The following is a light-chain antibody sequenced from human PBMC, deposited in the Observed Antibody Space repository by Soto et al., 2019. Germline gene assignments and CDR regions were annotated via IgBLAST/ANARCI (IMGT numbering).Light chain of an antibody. CDR1: SSDVGGFDY. V-gene: IGLV2-11*01. CDR2: DVS. CDR3: CSYAGNFL. Sequence: QSVLTQPRSVSGSPGQSVTISCTGTSSDVGGFDYVSWYQQHPDKAPKLIIYDVSKRPSGVPDRFSGSKSGNTASLTIAGLQAEDEADYYCCSYAGNFLFGGGTKVTVL. J-gene: IGLJ2*01.